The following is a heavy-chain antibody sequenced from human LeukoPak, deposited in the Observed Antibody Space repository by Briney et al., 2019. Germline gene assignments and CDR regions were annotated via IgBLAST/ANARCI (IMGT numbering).Heavy chain of an antibody. J-gene: IGHJ4*02. CDR1: EIILNHYG. Sequence: GSFLRLSCAAAEIILNHYGMHWVRQAPGKVLEWVAVIWSDATNQDYADSVKGRFTISRDDSGNTVYLQMNSLRPEDTGVYYCARAAQRGVDYSNSLEDGGQGTPVTVST. CDR2: IWSDATNQ. D-gene: IGHD4-11*01. CDR3: ARAAQRGVDYSNSLED. V-gene: IGHV3-33*01.